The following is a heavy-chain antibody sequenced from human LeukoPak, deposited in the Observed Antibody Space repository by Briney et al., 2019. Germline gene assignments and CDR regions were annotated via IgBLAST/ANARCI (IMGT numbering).Heavy chain of an antibody. CDR3: ARDWPPRAGFYDSSGYFDAFDI. D-gene: IGHD3-22*01. CDR2: IIPIFGTA. CDR1: GGTFSSYA. V-gene: IGHV1-69*13. J-gene: IGHJ3*02. Sequence: SVKVSCKASGGTFSSYAIIWVRQAPGQGLEWMGGIIPIFGTANYAQKFQGRVTITADESTSTAYMELSSLRSEDTAVYYCARDWPPRAGFYDSSGYFDAFDIWGQGTMVTVSS.